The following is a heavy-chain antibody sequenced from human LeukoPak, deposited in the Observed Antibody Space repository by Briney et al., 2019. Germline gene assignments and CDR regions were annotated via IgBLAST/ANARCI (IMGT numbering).Heavy chain of an antibody. V-gene: IGHV3-11*01. D-gene: IGHD2/OR15-2a*01. CDR3: ARRGNMSSHAFDI. Sequence: GGSLRLSCAASGFSFGDSYMSWIRQAPGEGREWLSYIKSSDTSTFYADCVKGRFTVSRDNAKNSLYLQMNSLRAEDTAVYYCARRGNMSSHAFDIWGQGTVVIVPS. J-gene: IGHJ3*02. CDR1: GFSFGDSY. CDR2: IKSSDTST.